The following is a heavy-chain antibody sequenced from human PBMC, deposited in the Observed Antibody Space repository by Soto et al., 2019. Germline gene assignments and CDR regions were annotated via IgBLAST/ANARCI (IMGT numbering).Heavy chain of an antibody. CDR2: IYYSGCT. D-gene: IGHD3-10*01. J-gene: IGHJ4*02. CDR3: ASHSKGRASVDN. V-gene: IGHV4-39*01. Sequence: SVTLSLTCTVSGGSISSSSYYWGWIRQPPGKGLEWIGSIYYSGCTYYNPSLTSRVTISVDTSKSQFAPKLSSVTAADTAVYYCASHSKGRASVDNWGQEALLTVSS. CDR1: GGSISSSSYY.